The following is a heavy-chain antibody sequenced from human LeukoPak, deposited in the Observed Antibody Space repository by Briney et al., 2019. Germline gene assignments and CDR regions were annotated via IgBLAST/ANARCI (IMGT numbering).Heavy chain of an antibody. CDR1: GYIFTDYY. CDR2: INPKSDGT. J-gene: IGHJ4*02. V-gene: IGHV1-2*02. CDR3: ARSQYITMIVARLYQFDD. D-gene: IGHD3-22*01. Sequence: ASVKVSCKASGYIFTDYYMHWVRQAPGQGLEWMGWINPKSDGTKYAQNFQGRVTMTWDTSISTAYMEVSRLTSDDTAMFYCARSQYITMIVARLYQFDDWGQGTLVTVSS.